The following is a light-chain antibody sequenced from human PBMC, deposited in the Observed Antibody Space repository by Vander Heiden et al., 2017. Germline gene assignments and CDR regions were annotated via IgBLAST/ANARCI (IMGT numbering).Light chain of an antibody. CDR2: AAT. J-gene: IGKJ4*01. Sequence: DIQRTQSPYSLSASVGDRVTITCRASQGIRNDLDWYQQKPGKAPKRLNYAATSLRSVVPSRFSGSGSGTEFTLTISILQPEDFATYYCLQHNSYPTFGGGTKVEIK. CDR3: LQHNSYPT. CDR1: QGIRND. V-gene: IGKV1-17*01.